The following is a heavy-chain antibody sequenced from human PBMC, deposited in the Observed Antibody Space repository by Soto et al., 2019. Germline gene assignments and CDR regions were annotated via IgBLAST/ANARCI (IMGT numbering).Heavy chain of an antibody. J-gene: IGHJ6*02. CDR1: GYTFTSYA. CDR3: AIYGSSWSRTLRYKYYYYGMDV. CDR2: INAGKGKT. D-gene: IGHD6-13*01. V-gene: IGHV1-3*01. Sequence: GASVKVSCKASGYTFTSYAMHWVRQAPGQRLEWMGWINAGKGKTKYSQKFQGRDTITRDTSTSTAYMKKSNLRTEDMAVYYCAIYGSSWSRTLRYKYYYYGMDVWGQGTTVTVSS.